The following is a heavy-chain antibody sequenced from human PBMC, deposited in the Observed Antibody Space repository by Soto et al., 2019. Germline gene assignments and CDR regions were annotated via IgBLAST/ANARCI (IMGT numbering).Heavy chain of an antibody. CDR2: IYYSGST. V-gene: IGHV4-31*03. CDR1: GGSISSGGYY. Sequence: QVQLQESGPGLVKPSQTLSLTCTVSGGSISSGGYYWSWIRQHPGKGLEWIGYIYYSGSTYYNPSLKIRVTISVDTSKNQFALKLSSVTAADTAVYYCARKGKGWELLSFDYWGQGTLVTVSS. J-gene: IGHJ4*02. D-gene: IGHD1-26*01. CDR3: ARKGKGWELLSFDY.